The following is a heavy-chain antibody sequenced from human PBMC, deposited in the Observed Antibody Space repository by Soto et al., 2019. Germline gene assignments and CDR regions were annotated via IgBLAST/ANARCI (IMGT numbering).Heavy chain of an antibody. Sequence: PAGSLRLSCAASGFTFSSYAMSWVRQAPGKGLEWISAVSGSGGSTYYADSVKGRFTISRDNSKDTLYLQMNNLRAEDTAVYYCAKPPDYNWNDYWGQGTLVTVSS. V-gene: IGHV3-23*01. D-gene: IGHD1-20*01. J-gene: IGHJ4*02. CDR1: GFTFSSYA. CDR3: AKPPDYNWNDY. CDR2: VSGSGGST.